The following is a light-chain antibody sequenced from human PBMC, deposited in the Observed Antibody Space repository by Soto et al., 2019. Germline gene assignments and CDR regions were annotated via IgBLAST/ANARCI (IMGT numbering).Light chain of an antibody. J-gene: IGKJ4*01. Sequence: VLTQSPGTLSLSPGERATLSCRASQTVRNNYLAWYQQKPGQAPRLLIYDASSRATGIPDRFSGGGSGTDFTLTLSRLEPEDFAVYYCQQFSSYPLTFGGGAKVDNK. CDR2: DAS. CDR3: QQFSSYPLT. V-gene: IGKV3-20*01. CDR1: QTVRNNY.